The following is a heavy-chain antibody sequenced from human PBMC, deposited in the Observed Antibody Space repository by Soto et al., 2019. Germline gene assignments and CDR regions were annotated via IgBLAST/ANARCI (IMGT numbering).Heavy chain of an antibody. D-gene: IGHD1-26*01. J-gene: IGHJ6*02. Sequence: ASVKVSCKASGSSFTSYTMHWVRQAPGQRPEWMAWISAGNGNTKYSEKFQGRVTITRDTSASTAYMELSSLRCEDTAVYYCASSVTGGPRNSLDVWGQGTTVTVSS. V-gene: IGHV1-3*01. CDR2: ISAGNGNT. CDR1: GSSFTSYT. CDR3: ASSVTGGPRNSLDV.